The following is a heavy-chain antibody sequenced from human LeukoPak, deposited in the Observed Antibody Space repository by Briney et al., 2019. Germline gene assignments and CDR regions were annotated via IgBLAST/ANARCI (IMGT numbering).Heavy chain of an antibody. D-gene: IGHD3-9*01. CDR2: ISYDGSNK. CDR3: AKELRENDILTGYTPLYYYYGMDV. CDR1: GFTFSSYG. V-gene: IGHV3-30*18. Sequence: PGRSLRLSCAASGFTFSSYGMHWVRQAPGKGLEWAAVISYDGSNKYYADSVKGRFTISRDNSKNTLYLQMNSLRAEDTAVYYCAKELRENDILTGYTPLYYYYGMDVWGQGTTVTVSS. J-gene: IGHJ6*02.